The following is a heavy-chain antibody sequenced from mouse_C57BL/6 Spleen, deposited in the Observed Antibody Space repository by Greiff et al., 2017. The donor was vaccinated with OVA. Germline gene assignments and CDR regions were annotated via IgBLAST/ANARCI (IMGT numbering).Heavy chain of an antibody. CDR2: IWGVGST. V-gene: IGHV2-6*01. CDR3: ASSYDGGFAY. Sequence: VQLQQSGPGLVAPSQSLSITCTVSGFSLTSYGVDWVRQSPGKGLEWLGVIWGVGSTNYNSALKSRLSISKDNSKSQVFLKMNSRQTDDTAMYYCASSYDGGFAYWGQGTLVTVSA. D-gene: IGHD2-3*01. J-gene: IGHJ3*01. CDR1: GFSLTSYG.